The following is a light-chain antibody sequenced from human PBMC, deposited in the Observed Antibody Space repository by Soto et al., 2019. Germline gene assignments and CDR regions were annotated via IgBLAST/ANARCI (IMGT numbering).Light chain of an antibody. CDR2: DDD. CDR1: SSNIGGNS. J-gene: IGLJ1*01. CDR3: SSHTLSSALQV. V-gene: IGLV1-51*01. Sequence: QAVMTQPPSVSAAPGQKVTISCSGSSSNIGGNSVSWYQQLPGTAPKLLIYDDDKRPSGIPDRFSGSKSGTSATLGITGFQTGDEADYYCSSHTLSSALQVFGTGTKLTVL.